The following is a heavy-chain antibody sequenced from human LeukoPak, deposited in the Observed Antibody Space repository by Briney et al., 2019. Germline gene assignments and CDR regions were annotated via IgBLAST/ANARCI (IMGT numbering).Heavy chain of an antibody. CDR2: ISYDGSNK. Sequence: GGSLRLSCAVSGFTFSSYTMNWVRQAPGKGLEWVAVISYDGSNKYYADSVKGRFTISRDNSKNTLYLQMNSLRAEDTAVYYCARGPYGSGSYHAPDYWGQGTLVTVSS. D-gene: IGHD3-10*01. CDR3: ARGPYGSGSYHAPDY. J-gene: IGHJ4*02. V-gene: IGHV3-30*04. CDR1: GFTFSSYT.